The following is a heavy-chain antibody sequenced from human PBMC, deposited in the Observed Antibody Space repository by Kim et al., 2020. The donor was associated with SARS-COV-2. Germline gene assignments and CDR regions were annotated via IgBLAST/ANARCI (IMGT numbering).Heavy chain of an antibody. CDR3: ARGAYGDVSFDY. CDR2: ISARDGHA. J-gene: IGHJ4*01. D-gene: IGHD4-17*01. CDR1: GYMFTSYG. V-gene: IGHV1-18*04. Sequence: ASVKVSCKACGYMFTSYGFSWVRQAPGQGLEWLGWISARDGHAKYGQKVQGRVVMTTDTSTNTAYMELWSLRSDDTAMYYCARGAYGDVSFDYWGHGTLVTVSS.